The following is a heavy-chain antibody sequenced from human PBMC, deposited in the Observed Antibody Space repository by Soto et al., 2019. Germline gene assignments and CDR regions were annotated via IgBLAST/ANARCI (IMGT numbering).Heavy chain of an antibody. J-gene: IGHJ3*02. CDR2: IYPDDSDT. CDR1: RDRLSNHL. V-gene: IGHV5-51*01. CDR3: ARLDSRTGYNYKSYAFDI. Sequence: XESLKVTCHGSRDRLSNHLLGWVLQVPGRGLEWMGIIYPDDSDTRYSPSFGGQVTISADKSTSTAYLQWSSLKASDTAVYYCARLDSRTGYNYKSYAFDIWGQGALVTVSS. D-gene: IGHD5-12*01.